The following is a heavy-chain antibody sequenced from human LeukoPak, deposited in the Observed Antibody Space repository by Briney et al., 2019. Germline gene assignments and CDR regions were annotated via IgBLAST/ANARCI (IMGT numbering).Heavy chain of an antibody. CDR3: ARGRYSGYPNNWFDP. CDR1: GGSISSGGYY. D-gene: IGHD5-12*01. CDR2: IYYSGST. J-gene: IGHJ5*02. Sequence: PSETLSLTCTVSGGSISSGGYYWSWIRQHPGKGLEWIGYIYYSGSTYYNPSLKGRVTISVDTSKNQFSLKLSSVTAADTAVYFCARGRYSGYPNNWFDPWGQGTLVTVSS. V-gene: IGHV4-31*03.